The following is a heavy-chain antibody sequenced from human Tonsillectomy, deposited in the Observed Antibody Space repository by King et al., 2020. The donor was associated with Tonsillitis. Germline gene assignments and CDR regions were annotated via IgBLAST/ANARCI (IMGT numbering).Heavy chain of an antibody. V-gene: IGHV4-59*11. CDR2: ISDTGST. CDR1: GGSISSHY. Sequence: QLQESGPGLVKPSETLSLTCTVSGGSISSHYWSWIRQPPGKGLEWIGYISDTGSTNYNPSLKSRVTISGDTSKNQFSLKLSSVTAADSAVYYCARDRRLYDTVNYYYMDVWGKGTAVTVSS. CDR3: ARDRRLYDTVNYYYMDV. J-gene: IGHJ6*03. D-gene: IGHD3-9*01.